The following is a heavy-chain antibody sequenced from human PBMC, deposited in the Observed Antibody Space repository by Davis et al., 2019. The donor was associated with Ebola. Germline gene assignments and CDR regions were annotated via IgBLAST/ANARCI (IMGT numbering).Heavy chain of an antibody. V-gene: IGHV1-18*01. CDR1: GYTFTSYG. D-gene: IGHD6-6*01. CDR3: AREPEQLEFDY. J-gene: IGHJ4*02. CDR2: SSAYNGNT. Sequence: ASVKVSCKASGYTFTSYGISWVRQAPGQGLEWMGWSSAYNGNTNYAQKLQGRVTMTTDTSTSTAYMELRSLRYDDTAVYYCAREPEQLEFDYWGQGTLVTVSS.